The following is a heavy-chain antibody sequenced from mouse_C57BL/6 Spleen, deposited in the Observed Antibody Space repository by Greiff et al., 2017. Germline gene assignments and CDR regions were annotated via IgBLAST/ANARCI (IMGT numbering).Heavy chain of an antibody. CDR1: AFNIKDYY. CDR2: IDPEDGET. J-gene: IGHJ4*01. D-gene: IGHD2-12*01. V-gene: IGHV14-2*01. CDR3: ARATIEDAMDY. Sequence: SGAELVKPGASVKLSCTASAFNIKDYYMHWVKQRTEQGLEWIGRIDPEDGETNYAPKFRGKANITADATSNTAYLQLSSLTSEDTAVYYCARATIEDAMDYWGQGGAVTVSS.